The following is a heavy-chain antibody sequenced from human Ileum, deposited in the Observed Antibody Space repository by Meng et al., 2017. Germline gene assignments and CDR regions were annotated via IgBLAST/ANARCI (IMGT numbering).Heavy chain of an antibody. V-gene: IGHV4-4*02. CDR2: IFQSERT. Sequence: QVQLQESGARLTMSCGTLCLTGTVSGIWWRWVRQPPGKGLEWIGDIFQSERTNYNPSLTSRATISIAKSKSQISLQLSPVTAADTAVYSCTTSNDRDVYYLGYWGQGTLVTVSS. D-gene: IGHD3-22*01. CDR3: TTSNDRDVYYLGY. CDR1: GIW. J-gene: IGHJ4*02.